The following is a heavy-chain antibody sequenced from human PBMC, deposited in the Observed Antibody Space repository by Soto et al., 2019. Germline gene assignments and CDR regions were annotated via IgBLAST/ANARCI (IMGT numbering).Heavy chain of an antibody. J-gene: IGHJ4*02. CDR3: ARGQVVAAQH. D-gene: IGHD2-15*01. CDR2: FYHSGST. CDR1: GGSISSGGYS. V-gene: IGHV4-30-2*01. Sequence: SETLSLTCAVSGGSISSGGYSWSWIRQPPGKGLEWIGYFYHSGSTYYNPSLKSRVTISVDRSKNQFSLKLSFVTAADTAVYYCARGQVVAAQHWGQGTLVTVSS.